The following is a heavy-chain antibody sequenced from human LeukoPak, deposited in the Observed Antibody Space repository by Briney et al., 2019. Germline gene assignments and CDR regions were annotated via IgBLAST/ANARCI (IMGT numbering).Heavy chain of an antibody. CDR3: ARSHSSGWYYYYMDV. CDR1: GFTFSSYA. V-gene: IGHV3-30*04. CDR2: ISYDGSNE. Sequence: GGSLRLSCAASGFTFSSYAMHWVRQAPGKGLEWVAVISYDGSNEYYADSVKGRFTISRDNSKNTLYLQMNSLRAEDTAVYYCARSHSSGWYYYYMDVWGKGTAVTVSS. J-gene: IGHJ6*03. D-gene: IGHD6-19*01.